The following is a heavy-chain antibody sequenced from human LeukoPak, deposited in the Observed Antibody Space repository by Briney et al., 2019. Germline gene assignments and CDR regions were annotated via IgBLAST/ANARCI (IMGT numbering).Heavy chain of an antibody. V-gene: IGHV1-2*02. J-gene: IGHJ5*02. Sequence: ASVKVSCKASGYTFTGYYMHWVRQAPGQGLEWMGWINPNSGGTNYAQKFQGRVTMTRDTSISTDYMELSRLRSDDTAVYYCARDRSGIAVAGTFPAMNWFDPWGQGTLVTVSS. CDR1: GYTFTGYY. CDR3: ARDRSGIAVAGTFPAMNWFDP. CDR2: INPNSGGT. D-gene: IGHD6-19*01.